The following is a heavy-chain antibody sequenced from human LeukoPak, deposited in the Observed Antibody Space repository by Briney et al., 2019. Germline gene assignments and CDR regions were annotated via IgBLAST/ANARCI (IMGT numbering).Heavy chain of an antibody. D-gene: IGHD3-9*01. V-gene: IGHV3-48*02. Sequence: GWSLILFCATSGFSFTDYPMNLIRQAPEKGLKLISNIRTTAEGAKYAYYADSVKGRVTISRDDGKNTLYLHMNSLRDDDTAVYYCATDKRYAFDYWGQGILVTVSS. J-gene: IGHJ4*02. CDR3: ATDKRYAFDY. CDR2: IRTTAEGAKYA. CDR1: GFSFTDYP.